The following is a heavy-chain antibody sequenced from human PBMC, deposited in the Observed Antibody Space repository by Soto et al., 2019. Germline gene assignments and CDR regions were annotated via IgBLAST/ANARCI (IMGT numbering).Heavy chain of an antibody. J-gene: IGHJ4*02. D-gene: IGHD3-22*01. CDR3: ARASRCYGHFDY. V-gene: IGHV4-31*03. Sequence: QVQLQESGPGLVKPSQTLSLTCTVSGGSITSGGYYWSWIRQHPGKGLEWIGYIYYSGGTYYNPSLKGRGTISVDTSKNPFSLELGSVTDADTAVYFCARASRCYGHFDYWGQGTLVTVSS. CDR1: GGSITSGGYY. CDR2: IYYSGGT.